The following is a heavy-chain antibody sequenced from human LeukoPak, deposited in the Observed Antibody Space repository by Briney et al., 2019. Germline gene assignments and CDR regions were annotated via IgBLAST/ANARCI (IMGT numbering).Heavy chain of an antibody. J-gene: IGHJ4*02. CDR2: IYYSGST. CDR3: ARERDYCSSTSCYAGTVDY. D-gene: IGHD2-2*01. CDR1: GGSISSGGYY. V-gene: IGHV4-30-4*08. Sequence: PSQTLSLTCTVSGGSISSGGYYWSWIRQHPGKGLEWIGYIYYSGSTYYNPSLKSRVTISVDTSKNQFSLKLSSVTAADTAVYYCARERDYCSSTSCYAGTVDYWGQGTLVTVSS.